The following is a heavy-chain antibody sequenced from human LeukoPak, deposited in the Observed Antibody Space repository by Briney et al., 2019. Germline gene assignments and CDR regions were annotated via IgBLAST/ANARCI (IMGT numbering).Heavy chain of an antibody. CDR3: AKLAPEGGIVVVVAATFDY. V-gene: IGHV3-23*01. CDR1: GFTFSSYA. Sequence: GGSLRLSCAASGFTFSSYAMSWVRQAPGKGLEWVSAISGSGGSTYYADSVKGRFTISRDNSKNTLYLQMNSLRAEDTAVYYCAKLAPEGGIVVVVAATFDYWGQGTLVTVSS. J-gene: IGHJ4*02. CDR2: ISGSGGST. D-gene: IGHD2-15*01.